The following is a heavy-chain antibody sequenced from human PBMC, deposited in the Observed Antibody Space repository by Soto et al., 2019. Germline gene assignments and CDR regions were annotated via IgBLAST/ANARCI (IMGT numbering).Heavy chain of an antibody. Sequence: EVQLVESGGGLVQPGGSLRPSCEAPGFTFRNYDMHWVRQGTGKGLEWVSGISAAGDPDYADAVEGRFTISRENAQNSFFLQINSLRVGDTAVYYCARTARDFYGLEVWGQGTTVIVSS. CDR1: GFTFRNYD. D-gene: IGHD2-21*02. J-gene: IGHJ6*02. CDR3: ARTARDFYGLEV. V-gene: IGHV3-13*05. CDR2: ISAAGDP.